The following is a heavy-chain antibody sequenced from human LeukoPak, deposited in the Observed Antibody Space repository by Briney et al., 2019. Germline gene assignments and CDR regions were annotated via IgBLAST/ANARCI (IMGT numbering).Heavy chain of an antibody. CDR1: GGSISSSSYY. V-gene: IGHV4-39*01. J-gene: IGHJ4*02. Sequence: PSETLSLTCIVSGGSISSSSYYWGWIRQPPGKGLEWIGSIYYSGSTYYNPSLKSRVTISVDTSKNQFSLKLTSVTAADTAVYYCASYYDFWSGHSEYWGQGTLVTVSS. CDR2: IYYSGST. D-gene: IGHD3-3*01. CDR3: ASYYDFWSGHSEY.